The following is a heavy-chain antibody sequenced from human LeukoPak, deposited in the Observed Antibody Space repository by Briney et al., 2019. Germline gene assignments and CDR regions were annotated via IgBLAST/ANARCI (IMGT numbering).Heavy chain of an antibody. CDR3: AKDVRARGSYYGYIDY. Sequence: GGSLRLSCAASGFTFDDYAMHWVRQAPGKGLEWVSLISWDGGSTHYADSVKGRSTISRDNSKNSLYLQMSSLRTEDTALYYCAKDVRARGSYYGYIDYWGQGTLVTVSS. V-gene: IGHV3-43D*03. CDR1: GFTFDDYA. D-gene: IGHD1-26*01. J-gene: IGHJ4*02. CDR2: ISWDGGST.